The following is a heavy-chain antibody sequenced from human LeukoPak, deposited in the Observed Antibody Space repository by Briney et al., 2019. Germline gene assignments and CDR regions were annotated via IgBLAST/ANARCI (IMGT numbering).Heavy chain of an antibody. Sequence: SETLSLTCTVSGGSISSHYWSWIRQPPGKGLEWIGYIYYSGSTNYNPSLKSRVTISADTSKNQFSLKLSSVTAADTAVYYCAKAPHFDWLLFLFDYWGQGTLVTVSS. J-gene: IGHJ4*02. V-gene: IGHV4-59*11. CDR3: AKAPHFDWLLFLFDY. D-gene: IGHD3-9*01. CDR2: IYYSGST. CDR1: GGSISSHY.